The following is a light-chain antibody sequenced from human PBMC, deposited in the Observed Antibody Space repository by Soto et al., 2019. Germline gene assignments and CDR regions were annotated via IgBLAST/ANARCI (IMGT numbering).Light chain of an antibody. CDR1: QSISSW. CDR2: DAS. J-gene: IGKJ5*01. V-gene: IGKV1-5*01. CDR3: QQYNSYST. Sequence: IHMTQSPATLSAPVADRVTITCRASQSISSWLAWYQQKPGKAPKLLIYDASSLESGVPSRFSGSGSGTEFTLTISSLQPDDFATYYCQQYNSYSTFGQGTRLEI.